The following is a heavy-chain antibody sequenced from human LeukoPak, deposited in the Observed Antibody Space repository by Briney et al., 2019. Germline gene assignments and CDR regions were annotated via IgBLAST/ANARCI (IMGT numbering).Heavy chain of an antibody. CDR1: GSPSSSSSHY. Sequence: SETLSLTFTLPGSPSSSSSHYWAWTRQPPGQALEWIRSIYCSGSTYCNPSLKSRVTISVDSSKNQFSLKLTSVTAAGTAVYYCASHVKDTVLMVSYYFDYWGQGTLVTVSS. CDR2: IYCSGST. D-gene: IGHD2-8*01. CDR3: ASHVKDTVLMVSYYFDY. J-gene: IGHJ4*02. V-gene: IGHV4-39*01.